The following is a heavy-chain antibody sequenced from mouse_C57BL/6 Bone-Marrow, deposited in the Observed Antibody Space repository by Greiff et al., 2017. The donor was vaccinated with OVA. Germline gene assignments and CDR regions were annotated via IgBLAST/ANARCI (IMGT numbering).Heavy chain of an antibody. CDR1: GFNIKNTY. CDR3: ARGYGSSYWYFDV. CDR2: IDPENGNT. D-gene: IGHD1-1*01. V-gene: IGHV14-3*01. Sequence: EVMLVESVAELVRPGASVKLSCTASGFNIKNTYMHWVKQRPEQGLEWIGRIDPENGNTTYAPKFKGKATITAATSSNTAYLQLSSLTSEDTAIYYCARGYGSSYWYFDVWGTGTTVTVSS. J-gene: IGHJ1*03.